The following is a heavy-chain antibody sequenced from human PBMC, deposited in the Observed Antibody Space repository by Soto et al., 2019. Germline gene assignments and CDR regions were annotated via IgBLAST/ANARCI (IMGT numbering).Heavy chain of an antibody. D-gene: IGHD4-17*01. CDR1: GFTFDDYA. J-gene: IGHJ4*02. CDR3: AKGDYGDYLDY. Sequence: EVQLVESGGGLVQPGRSLRLSCAASGFTFDDYAMHWVRQAPGKGLEWVSGISWNSGSIGYADSVKGRFTISRDNAKNSLYLQMNSLRAEDTALYYCAKGDYGDYLDYWGQGTLVTVSS. CDR2: ISWNSGSI. V-gene: IGHV3-9*01.